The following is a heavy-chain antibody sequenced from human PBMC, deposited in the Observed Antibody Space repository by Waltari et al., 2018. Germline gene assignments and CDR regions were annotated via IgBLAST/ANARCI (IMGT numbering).Heavy chain of an antibody. V-gene: IGHV4-4*02. CDR2: IYHSGIT. J-gene: IGHJ4*02. Sequence: QVQLQESGPGLVKPSGTLSLTCAVSGGSISSSNWWSWVRQPPGQGLEWIGAIYHSGITNDIPSLKSRGTMSVYKSKNQFSLKLSSVTAADTAVYYCAGLAGTVGYWGQGTLVTVSS. CDR1: GGSISSSNW. D-gene: IGHD6-19*01. CDR3: AGLAGTVGY.